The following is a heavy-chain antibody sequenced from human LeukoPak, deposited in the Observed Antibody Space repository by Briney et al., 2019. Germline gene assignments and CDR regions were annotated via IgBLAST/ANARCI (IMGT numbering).Heavy chain of an antibody. V-gene: IGHV3-23*01. Sequence: GGSLRLSCAASGFTFSSYAMSWVRQAPGKGLEWVSAISGSGGSTYYADSVKGRFTISRDNSKNTLYLQMNSLRAEDTAVYYCAKDLSVLLWFGELLFDYWGQGTLVTASS. D-gene: IGHD3-10*01. CDR1: GFTFSSYA. CDR3: AKDLSVLLWFGELLFDY. J-gene: IGHJ4*02. CDR2: ISGSGGST.